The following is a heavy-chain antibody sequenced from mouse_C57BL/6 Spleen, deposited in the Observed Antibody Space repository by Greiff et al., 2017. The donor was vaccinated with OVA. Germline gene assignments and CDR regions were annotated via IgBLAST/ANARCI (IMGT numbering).Heavy chain of an antibody. CDR3: ARHGTTVYYYAMDY. V-gene: IGHV5-6*02. CDR1: GFTFSSYG. CDR2: ISSGGSYT. D-gene: IGHD1-1*01. J-gene: IGHJ4*01. Sequence: DVMLVESGGDLVKPGGSLKLSCAASGFTFSSYGMSWVRQTPDKRLEWVATISSGGSYTYYPDSVKGRFTISRDNAKNTLYLQMSSLKSEDTAMYYCARHGTTVYYYAMDYWGQGTSVTVSS.